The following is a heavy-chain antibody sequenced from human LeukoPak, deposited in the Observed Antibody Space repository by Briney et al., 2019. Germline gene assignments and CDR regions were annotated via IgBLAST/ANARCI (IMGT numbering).Heavy chain of an antibody. V-gene: IGHV4-39*01. J-gene: IGHJ4*02. CDR2: IYYSGST. CDR3: ARHYYYGSGGFDY. D-gene: IGHD3-10*01. CDR1: GGSISSSSYY. Sequence: SETLSLTCTVSGGSISSSSYYWGWIRQPPGKGLEWIGSIYYSGSTYYNPSLKSRVTISVDTSKNQFSLKLSSVTAADTAVYYCARHYYYGSGGFDYWGQGTLVTVPS.